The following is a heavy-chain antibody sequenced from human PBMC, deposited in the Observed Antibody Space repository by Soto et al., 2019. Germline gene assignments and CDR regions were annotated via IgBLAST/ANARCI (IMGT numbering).Heavy chain of an antibody. CDR1: GFSFSSYA. Sequence: GGSLRLSCEASGFSFSSYAMSWVRQAPGKGLEWVSAISGSGGSTYYADSVKGRFTISRDNAKNTLYLQMNSLRAEDTAVYYCATAPWTYYDVLTGYYSAGLYGMDVWGQGTTVTVSS. J-gene: IGHJ6*02. CDR2: ISGSGGST. D-gene: IGHD3-9*01. CDR3: ATAPWTYYDVLTGYYSAGLYGMDV. V-gene: IGHV3-23*01.